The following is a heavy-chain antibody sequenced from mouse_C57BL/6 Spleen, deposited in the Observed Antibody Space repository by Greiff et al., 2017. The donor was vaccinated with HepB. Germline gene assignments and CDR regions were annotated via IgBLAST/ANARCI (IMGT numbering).Heavy chain of an antibody. CDR1: GFTFSDYG. D-gene: IGHD2-5*01. J-gene: IGHJ3*01. Sequence: EVQRVESGGGLVKPGGSLKLSCAASGFTFSDYGMHWVRQAPEKGLEWVAYISSGSSTIYYADTVKGRFTISRDNAKNTLFLQMTSLRSEDTAMYYCARDSNYVWFAYWGQGTLVTVSA. CDR2: ISSGSSTI. V-gene: IGHV5-17*01. CDR3: ARDSNYVWFAY.